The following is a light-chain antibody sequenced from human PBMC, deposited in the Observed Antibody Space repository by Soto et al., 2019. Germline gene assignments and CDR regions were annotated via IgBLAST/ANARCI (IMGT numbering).Light chain of an antibody. Sequence: QSVLTQPPSVSGAPGQRVTISCTGSSSKVGAGYDVHWYQQVPGTAPKLLIYGNSNRPSGVPDRFSGSKSGTSASLAITGLQADDEADYYCQSYDSSLSGWVFGGGTKLTVL. CDR3: QSYDSSLSGWV. J-gene: IGLJ3*02. CDR1: SSKVGAGYD. V-gene: IGLV1-40*01. CDR2: GNS.